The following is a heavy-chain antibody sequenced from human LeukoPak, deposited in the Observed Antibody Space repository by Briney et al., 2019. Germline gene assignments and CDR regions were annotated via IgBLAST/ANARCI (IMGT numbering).Heavy chain of an antibody. CDR2: IYPSGTT. Sequence: PSETLSLTCSVSGGSVSSCYWSWIRQPAGKGLEWIGRIYPSGTTHYNPSLKSRVTMSVDTSKNQFSLKLISVTAADTAVYYCADDNGVWGQGTLVTVSS. V-gene: IGHV4-4*07. CDR1: GGSVSSCY. J-gene: IGHJ4*02. D-gene: IGHD4-17*01. CDR3: ADDNGV.